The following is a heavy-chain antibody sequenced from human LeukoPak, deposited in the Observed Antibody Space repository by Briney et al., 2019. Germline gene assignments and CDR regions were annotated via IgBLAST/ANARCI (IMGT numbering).Heavy chain of an antibody. D-gene: IGHD3-3*01. J-gene: IGHJ4*02. CDR3: ARGGYDFWSGYSINFDY. CDR1: GGSFSGYY. Sequence: SETLSLTCAVYGGSFSGYYWNWIRQPPGKGLEWIGEINHSGRTNYNPSLKSRVTISVDTSKKQFSLKLSSVTAADTAVYYCARGGYDFWSGYSINFDYWGQGTLVTVSS. V-gene: IGHV4-34*01. CDR2: INHSGRT.